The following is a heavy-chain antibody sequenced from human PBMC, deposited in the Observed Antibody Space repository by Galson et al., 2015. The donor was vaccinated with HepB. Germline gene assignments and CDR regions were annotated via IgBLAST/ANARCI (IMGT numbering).Heavy chain of an antibody. CDR1: GYGFTSYL. V-gene: IGHV5-51*03. CDR3: ARPGLYCSSTSCYFDY. CDR2: IYPADSDT. Sequence: QSGAEVKTPGESLRISCQASGYGFTSYLIAWVRQMPGQGLEWMGIIYPADSDTTYSPSFQGQVTISADTSTSTAYLQWNSLKASDTAMYYCARPGLYCSSTSCYFDYWGQGTLVTVSS. J-gene: IGHJ4*02. D-gene: IGHD2-2*01.